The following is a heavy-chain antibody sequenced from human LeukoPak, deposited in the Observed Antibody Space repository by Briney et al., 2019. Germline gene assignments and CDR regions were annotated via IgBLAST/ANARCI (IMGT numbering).Heavy chain of an antibody. CDR1: GFTFSTYG. Sequence: GGSLRLSCAASGFTFSTYGMHWVRQAPGKGLEWVAVIWYDGSNKYYADSVKGRFTISRDNSKNTLYLQMNSLRAEDTAVYYCTRANGGNNARFDYWGQGTLVTVSS. CDR3: TRANGGNNARFDY. CDR2: IWYDGSNK. J-gene: IGHJ4*02. D-gene: IGHD4-23*01. V-gene: IGHV3-33*01.